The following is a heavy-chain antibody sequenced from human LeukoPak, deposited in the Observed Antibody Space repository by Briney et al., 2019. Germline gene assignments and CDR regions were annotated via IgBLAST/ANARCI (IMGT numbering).Heavy chain of an antibody. CDR1: GGSISSGGYY. CDR3: ARDSYYDSSGKSQN. V-gene: IGHV4-31*03. D-gene: IGHD3-22*01. CDR2: IYYSGST. Sequence: SQTLSLTCTVSGGSISSGGYYWSWIRQHPGKGLEWIGYIYYSGSTYYNPSLKSRVTISVDTSKNQFSLKLSSVTAADTAVYYCARDSYYDSSGKSQNWGQGTLVTVSS. J-gene: IGHJ4*02.